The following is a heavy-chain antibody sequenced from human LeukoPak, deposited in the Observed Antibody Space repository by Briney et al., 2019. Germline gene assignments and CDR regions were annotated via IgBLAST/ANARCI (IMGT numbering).Heavy chain of an antibody. CDR1: GGSFSGYY. V-gene: IGHV4-34*01. D-gene: IGHD6-13*01. CDR2: INHRGSN. CDR3: ARGAAN. J-gene: IGHJ4*02. Sequence: SETLSLTCAVYGGSFSGYYWSWIRQPPGKGLEWIGEINHRGSNNYNPSLKSRVTISVDTSKNQFSLKLSSVTAADTAVYYCARGAANWGQGTLVTVSS.